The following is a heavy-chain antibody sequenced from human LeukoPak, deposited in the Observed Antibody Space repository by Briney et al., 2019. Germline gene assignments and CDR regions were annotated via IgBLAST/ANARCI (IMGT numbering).Heavy chain of an antibody. CDR2: IWYDGSNK. V-gene: IGHV3-33*01. J-gene: IGHJ4*02. CDR3: AIANHTYYDILTGYYRDAYYFDY. Sequence: GGSLRLSCAVSGFTFSSYGMHWVRQAPGKGLEWVAVIWYDGSNKYYADPVKGRFTISRDNSKNTLYLQMNSMRAEDTDVYYCAIANHTYYDILTGYYRDAYYFDYWGQGTLVTVSS. CDR1: GFTFSSYG. D-gene: IGHD3-9*01.